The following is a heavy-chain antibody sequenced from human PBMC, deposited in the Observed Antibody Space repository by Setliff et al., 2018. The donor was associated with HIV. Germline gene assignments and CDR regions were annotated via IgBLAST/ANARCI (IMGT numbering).Heavy chain of an antibody. CDR2: IYSNGNP. Sequence: SETLSLTCTASGGSISSRSYYWSWLRQPAGKGLEWIGRIYSNGNPDYNPSLKSRVTISEDTSKNQFSLKVNSVTAADTAMYFCARESPDGLDYWGQGTLVTVSS. CDR1: GGSISSRSYY. J-gene: IGHJ4*02. D-gene: IGHD2-8*01. CDR3: ARESPDGLDY. V-gene: IGHV4-61*02.